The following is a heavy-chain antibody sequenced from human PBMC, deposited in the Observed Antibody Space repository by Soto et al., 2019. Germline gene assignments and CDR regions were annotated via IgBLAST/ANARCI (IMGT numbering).Heavy chain of an antibody. V-gene: IGHV3-73*02. CDR2: IRSKANSYAT. D-gene: IGHD6-19*01. J-gene: IGHJ4*02. Sequence: EVQLVESGGGLVQPGGSLTLSCAGSGFAFSGSTIHWVRQASGKGLEWVGRIRSKANSYATAYAASVKGRFIISRDDSKNTVYLQMNGLGAEDTAVYYCTKAFIAVAVPDYWGQGTLVTVSS. CDR1: GFAFSGST. CDR3: TKAFIAVAVPDY.